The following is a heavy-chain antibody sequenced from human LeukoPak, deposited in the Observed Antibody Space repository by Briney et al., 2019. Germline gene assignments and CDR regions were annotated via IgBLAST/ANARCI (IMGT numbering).Heavy chain of an antibody. CDR1: GFPFSSYG. CDR3: ARGMREVLDP. V-gene: IGHV3-30-3*01. CDR2: ISYDGSNK. D-gene: IGHD1-26*01. J-gene: IGHJ5*02. Sequence: GSLSLSCAASGFPFSSYGMHWVRQAPGKGLEWVAVISYDGSNKYYADSVKGRFTISRDNSNNPLYLQMNSLRAEDTAVYYCARGMREVLDPWGQGHLVTVSS.